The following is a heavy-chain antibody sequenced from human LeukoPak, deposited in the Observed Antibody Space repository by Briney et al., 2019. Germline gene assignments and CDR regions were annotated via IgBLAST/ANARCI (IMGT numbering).Heavy chain of an antibody. CDR2: INPNSGGT. J-gene: IGHJ4*02. CDR3: ARGLYYYDSSGYLY. D-gene: IGHD3-22*01. V-gene: IGHV1-2*02. Sequence: GASVKVSCKASGYTFTGYYMHWVRQAPGQGLESMGWINPNSGGTNYAQKFQGRVTMTRDTSISTAYMELSRLRSDDTAVYYCARGLYYYDSSGYLYWGQGTLVTVSS. CDR1: GYTFTGYY.